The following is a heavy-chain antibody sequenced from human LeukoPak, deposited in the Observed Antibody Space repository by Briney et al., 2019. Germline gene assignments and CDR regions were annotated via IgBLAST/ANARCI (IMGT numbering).Heavy chain of an antibody. D-gene: IGHD5-18*01. CDR1: GFTFDDYA. CDR2: ISWNSGSM. V-gene: IGHV3-9*01. CDR3: ARPPKIQLWLPYY. Sequence: GRSLRLSCAASGFTFDDYAMHWVRQAPGKGLEWVSGISWNSGSMDYADSVKGRFTISRDNAKNSLYLQMNSLRAEDTAVYYCARPPKIQLWLPYYWGQGTLVTVSS. J-gene: IGHJ4*02.